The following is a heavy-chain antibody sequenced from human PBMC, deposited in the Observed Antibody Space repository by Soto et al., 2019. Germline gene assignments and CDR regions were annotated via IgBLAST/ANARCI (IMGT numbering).Heavy chain of an antibody. CDR3: ARVQWLSLDY. CDR2: MYYSGST. V-gene: IGHV4-39*01. D-gene: IGHD6-19*01. J-gene: IGHJ4*02. Sequence: SETLSLTCTVSGGSISSSNYYWGWIRQPPGKGLEWIGTMYYSGSTYYNPSLKSRVTISVDTSKNQFSLKLSSVTAADTAVYYCARVQWLSLDYWGQGTLVTV. CDR1: GGSISSSNYY.